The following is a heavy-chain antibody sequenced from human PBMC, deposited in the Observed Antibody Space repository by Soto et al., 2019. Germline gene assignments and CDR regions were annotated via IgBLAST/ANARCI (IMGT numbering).Heavy chain of an antibody. J-gene: IGHJ6*02. CDR2: IYWDDDQ. V-gene: IGHV2-5*02. Sequence: QITLKESGPTLVKPTQTLTLTCTFSGFSVSTNGVGVAWIRQPPGKALEWLALIYWDDDQRYSPFLQSRVTITKGTSKNRVVLTMTNMNPVDTATYYCAHKGGRGAAMDVWGQGTTVTVSS. CDR1: GFSVSTNGVG. CDR3: AHKGGRGAAMDV. D-gene: IGHD2-15*01.